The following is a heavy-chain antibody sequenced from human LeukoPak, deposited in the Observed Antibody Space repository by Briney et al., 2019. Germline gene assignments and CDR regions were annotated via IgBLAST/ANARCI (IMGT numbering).Heavy chain of an antibody. J-gene: IGHJ6*02. CDR1: GGSISSADYY. Sequence: SETLSLTCSVSGGSISSADYYWTWLRQPPGRGLQWIAYVYYTGNTHYNPSLKSRLSISVDTSKNQFSLELSSVTAADTAVYYCAIVLFGFGELSPYGMDVWGQGTTVTVSS. CDR2: VYYTGNT. CDR3: AIVLFGFGELSPYGMDV. V-gene: IGHV4-30-4*01. D-gene: IGHD3-10*01.